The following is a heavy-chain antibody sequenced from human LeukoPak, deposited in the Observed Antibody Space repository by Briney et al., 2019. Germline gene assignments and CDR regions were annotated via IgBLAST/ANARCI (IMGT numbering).Heavy chain of an antibody. Sequence: SETLSLTCAVYGGSFSGYYWSWIRQPPGKGLEWIGEINHSGSTNYNPSLKSRVTISVDTSKNQFSLKLSSVTAADTAVYYCASGSWYQYYLQHWSQGTLVTVSS. J-gene: IGHJ1*01. D-gene: IGHD6-13*01. CDR3: ASGSWYQYYLQH. V-gene: IGHV4-34*01. CDR1: GGSFSGYY. CDR2: INHSGST.